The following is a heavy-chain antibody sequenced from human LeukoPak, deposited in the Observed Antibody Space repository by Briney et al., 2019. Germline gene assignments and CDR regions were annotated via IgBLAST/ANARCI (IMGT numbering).Heavy chain of an antibody. J-gene: IGHJ4*02. CDR1: GGSFSDYY. Sequence: TPSETLSLTCAVYGGSFSDYYWSWIRQPPGKGLEWIGEINQSGSTNYNPSLKSRVTISVDTSKNQFSLKVNSLTAADTAIYYCARERSSQGGPSRIENNYWGQGALVTVSS. CDR2: INQSGST. V-gene: IGHV4-34*01. D-gene: IGHD3-16*01. CDR3: ARERSSQGGPSRIENNY.